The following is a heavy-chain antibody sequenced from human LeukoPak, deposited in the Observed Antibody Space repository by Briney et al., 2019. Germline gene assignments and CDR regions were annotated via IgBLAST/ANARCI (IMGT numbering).Heavy chain of an antibody. CDR1: GGSFSGYY. V-gene: IGHV4-34*01. Sequence: PSETLSLTCAVYGGSFSGYYWSWIRQPPGKGLEWIREINHSGSTNYNPSLKSRVTISVDTSKNQFSLKLSSVTAADTAVYYCARGGYSYGPHFDYWGQGTLVTVSS. D-gene: IGHD5-18*01. CDR2: INHSGST. CDR3: ARGGYSYGPHFDY. J-gene: IGHJ4*02.